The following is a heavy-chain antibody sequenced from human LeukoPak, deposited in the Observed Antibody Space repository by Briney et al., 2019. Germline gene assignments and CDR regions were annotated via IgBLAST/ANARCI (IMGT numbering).Heavy chain of an antibody. D-gene: IGHD1-26*01. CDR2: IGAGGTFT. J-gene: IGHJ4*02. CDR3: AKEQSRYSGSYYGLDD. V-gene: IGHV3-23*01. CDR1: AFTFSSHA. Sequence: GGSLRLSCTASAFTFSSHAMNWVRQAPGKGLEWVSGIGAGGTFTYYADSVKGRFTISRNNSRNTLYLQMNSLRADDTAVYYCAKEQSRYSGSYYGLDDWGQGTLVTVSS.